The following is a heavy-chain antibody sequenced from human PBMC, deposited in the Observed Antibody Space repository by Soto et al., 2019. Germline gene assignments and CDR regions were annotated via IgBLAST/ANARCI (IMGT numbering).Heavy chain of an antibody. V-gene: IGHV1-69*02. CDR3: ARAAGSGWYNRK. CDR1: GGTFGSQS. Sequence: QVQLVQSGAEVKKPGSSVKVSCQASGGTFGSQSFTWVRQAPGQGLEWMGRIVPILDLINYSQKFQDRLTITADKSTSTAYMELSSLTHDDTALYYWARAAGSGWYNRKWGQGTLVTVSS. D-gene: IGHD1-20*01. J-gene: IGHJ4*02. CDR2: IVPILDLI.